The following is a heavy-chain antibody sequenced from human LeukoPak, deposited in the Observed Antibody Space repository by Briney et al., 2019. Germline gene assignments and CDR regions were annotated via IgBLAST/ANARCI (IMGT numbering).Heavy chain of an antibody. CDR3: ARHVDTAMMWEGYYFDY. V-gene: IGHV3-21*01. Sequence: PGGSLRLSCAASGFTFSSYSMNWVRQAPGKGREWVSSISSSSSYIYYADAVKGRFTISRDNAKNPLYLQMNSLRAEDTAVYYCARHVDTAMMWEGYYFDYWGQGTLVTVSS. CDR2: ISSSSSYI. D-gene: IGHD5-18*01. J-gene: IGHJ4*02. CDR1: GFTFSSYS.